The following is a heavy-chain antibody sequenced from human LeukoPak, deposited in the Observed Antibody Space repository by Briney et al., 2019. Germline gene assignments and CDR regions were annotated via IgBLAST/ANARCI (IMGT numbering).Heavy chain of an antibody. J-gene: IGHJ4*02. CDR1: GESIRTTNW. V-gene: IGHV4-4*02. CDR3: ARRHRADYFDY. Sequence: PSETLSLTCAVSGESIRTTNWGRWVRQPPGKGLEWIGESYHSGRTNYNPSLKSRVIISVDKSKNQCSLTLRSVPAAATAVYHCARRHRADYFDYWGQGTLVTVSS. CDR2: SYHSGRT.